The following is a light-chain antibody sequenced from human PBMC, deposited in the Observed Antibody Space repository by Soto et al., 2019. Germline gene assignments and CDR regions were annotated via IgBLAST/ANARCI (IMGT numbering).Light chain of an antibody. V-gene: IGKV3-20*01. CDR1: QSLGSAY. CDR3: QQYAASPVT. J-gene: IGKJ3*01. CDR2: GAS. Sequence: EMVVTQSPGTLSLSPGERGTLCCRANQSLGSAYLAWYHQKPCQAPRLLIHGASSRAAAIPDRFSGSGSGTDLPLTIINLEPEDFAVYDCQQYAASPVTFGPGTTV.